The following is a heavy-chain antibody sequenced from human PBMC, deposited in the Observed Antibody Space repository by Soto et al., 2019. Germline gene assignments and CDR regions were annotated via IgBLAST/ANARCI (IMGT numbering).Heavy chain of an antibody. CDR1: GFTFSSYW. D-gene: IGHD6-13*01. Sequence: EVQLVESGGGLVQPGGSLRLSCAASGFTFSSYWMSWVRQAPGKGLEWVANIKQDGSEKYYVDSVKGRFTISRDNAKNSLYLQMKSLRAEDTAVYYCARDASRSGYRGFDLWGRGTLVTVSS. J-gene: IGHJ2*01. V-gene: IGHV3-7*01. CDR2: IKQDGSEK. CDR3: ARDASRSGYRGFDL.